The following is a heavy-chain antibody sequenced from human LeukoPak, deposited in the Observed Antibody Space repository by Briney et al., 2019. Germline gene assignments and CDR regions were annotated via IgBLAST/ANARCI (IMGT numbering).Heavy chain of an antibody. D-gene: IGHD1-26*01. CDR3: ARESGSYRLMDY. Sequence: SETLSLTCTVSGGSISSYYWSWIRQPAGKGLEWIGRFYTTGSTNYNPSLKSRVTMSVDTSKNQFSLKLSSVTAADTAVYYCARESGSYRLMDYWGQGTLVTVSS. CDR2: FYTTGST. V-gene: IGHV4-4*07. J-gene: IGHJ4*02. CDR1: GGSISSYY.